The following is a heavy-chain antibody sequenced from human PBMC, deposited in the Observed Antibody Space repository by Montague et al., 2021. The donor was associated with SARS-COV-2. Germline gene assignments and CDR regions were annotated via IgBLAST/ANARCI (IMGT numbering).Heavy chain of an antibody. CDR3: ARRTYDILTGYDYGVDV. CDR2: IEWGDDK. V-gene: IGHV2-70*11. J-gene: IGHJ6*02. CDR1: GFSLSTSGMC. D-gene: IGHD3-9*01. Sequence: PALVKPTQTLTLTCTFSGFSLSTSGMCVSWIRQPPGKALEWLARIEWGDDKYYSTSLKTRLTISKDTSKNQVVLTMTNMDPVDTATYYCARRTYDILTGYDYGVDVWGQGTTVTVSS.